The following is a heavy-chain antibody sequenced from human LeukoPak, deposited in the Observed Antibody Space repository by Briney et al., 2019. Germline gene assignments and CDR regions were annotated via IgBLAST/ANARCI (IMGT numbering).Heavy chain of an antibody. CDR3: AEDGLYSSLTNWFAR. D-gene: IGHD6-19*01. V-gene: IGHV3-30*02. CDR2: IRYDGSNK. Sequence: GGSLRLSCAASGFTFSSYGMHWVRQAPGKGLEWVAFIRYDGSNKYYADSVKGRFTISRDNSKNTLYLQMNSLRAEDTAVYYCAEDGLYSSLTNWFARWGQGTLVTVSS. J-gene: IGHJ5*02. CDR1: GFTFSSYG.